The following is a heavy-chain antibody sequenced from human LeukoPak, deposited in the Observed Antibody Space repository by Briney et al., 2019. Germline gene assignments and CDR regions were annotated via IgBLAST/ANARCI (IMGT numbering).Heavy chain of an antibody. J-gene: IGHJ5*02. Sequence: SETLSLTCTVSGGSISSSSYYWGWIRQPPGKGLEWIGSIYYSGSTYYNPSLKSRVTISVDTSNNQFSLKLSSVTAADTAVYYCARARGHTYYYGSGSYYPYNWFEPWGQGTLVTVSS. D-gene: IGHD3-10*01. V-gene: IGHV4-39*07. CDR3: ARARGHTYYYGSGSYYPYNWFEP. CDR1: GGSISSSSYY. CDR2: IYYSGST.